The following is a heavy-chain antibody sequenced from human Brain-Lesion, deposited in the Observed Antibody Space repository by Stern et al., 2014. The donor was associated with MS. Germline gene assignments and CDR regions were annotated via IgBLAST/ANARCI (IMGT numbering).Heavy chain of an antibody. J-gene: IGHJ4*02. CDR1: GYTFTGYY. CDR3: ATYYYDSTGYNDF. V-gene: IGHV1-2*04. D-gene: IGHD3-22*01. Sequence: QVQLVQSGAEVKKPGASVKVSCKASGYTFTGYYMHWVRQAPGQGLEWMGWINPKSGGTNYAQKFQGWVTTTRDTSINTAYMELSRLRSDDTAVYYCATYYYDSTGYNDFWGQGTLVTVSS. CDR2: INPKSGGT.